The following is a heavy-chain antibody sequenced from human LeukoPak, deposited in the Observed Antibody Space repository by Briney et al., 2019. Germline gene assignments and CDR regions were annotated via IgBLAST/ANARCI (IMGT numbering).Heavy chain of an antibody. J-gene: IGHJ4*02. D-gene: IGHD1-14*01. CDR1: GYTFTSYD. CDR3: ARGGTFYRRTLLNYFDY. V-gene: IGHV1-69*05. CDR2: IIPISGTP. Sequence: SVKVSCKASGYTFTSYDINWVRQAPGQGLEWMGGIIPISGTPNYAQKFQGRVTFTTDESTSTAYMELTSLRSEDTAVYYCARGGTFYRRTLLNYFDYWGQGSLVTVSS.